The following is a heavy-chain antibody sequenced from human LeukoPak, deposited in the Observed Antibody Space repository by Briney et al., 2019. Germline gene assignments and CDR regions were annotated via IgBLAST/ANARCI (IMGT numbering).Heavy chain of an antibody. V-gene: IGHV4-34*01. CDR2: INHGGSN. Sequence: PSETLSLTCAVYGGSFSGYYWSWMRHPPRKGLEWIGEINHGGSNNYNPSLKSRVTISVDTSKNQFSLKLSSVTAADTAVYYCARGGVYGSGLYYYYYYMDVWGKGTTVTVSS. D-gene: IGHD3-10*01. J-gene: IGHJ6*03. CDR1: GGSFSGYY. CDR3: ARGGVYGSGLYYYYYYMDV.